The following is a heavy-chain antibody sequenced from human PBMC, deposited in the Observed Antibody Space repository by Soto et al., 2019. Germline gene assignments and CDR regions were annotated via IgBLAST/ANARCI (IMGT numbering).Heavy chain of an antibody. Sequence: QVHLVQSGAEVKKPGASVKVSCKASGYTFTSYGITWVRQAPGQGLEWMGWISAHNGNTDYAQKLQGRVIVTRDTSTSTAYMELRSLISDVTAVYYCARGRYGDCWGQGALVTVS. D-gene: IGHD1-1*01. CDR3: ARGRYGDC. CDR2: ISAHNGNT. J-gene: IGHJ4*02. CDR1: GYTFTSYG. V-gene: IGHV1-18*01.